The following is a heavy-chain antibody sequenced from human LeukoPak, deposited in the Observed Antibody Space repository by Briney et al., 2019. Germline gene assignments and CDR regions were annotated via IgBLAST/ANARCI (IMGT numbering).Heavy chain of an antibody. D-gene: IGHD2-2*01. V-gene: IGHV3-66*02. CDR1: GVTVSSNY. CDR2: IYITVRT. Sequence: GGSLRLSHAHSGVTVSSNYMSWVRQAPGKGLEWVSVIYITVRTYYAHSVKGRFTISRDNSKNTLYLQMDSLRTEDTAVYYCAKVAGYRWSSTSCYYFDYWGQGTLVTVSS. J-gene: IGHJ4*02. CDR3: AKVAGYRWSSTSCYYFDY.